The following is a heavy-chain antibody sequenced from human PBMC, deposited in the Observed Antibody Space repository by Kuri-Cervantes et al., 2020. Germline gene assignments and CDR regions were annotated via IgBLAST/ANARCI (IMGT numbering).Heavy chain of an antibody. CDR1: GFTFSSYA. Sequence: GESLKISCAASGFTFSSYAMTWVRQAPGKGLEWVSTISGGGDYTYHADSVKGRFTISRDNSKNTLHLQMNSLRVEDTAVYYCAKLGLGYWGHGTLVTVSS. J-gene: IGHJ4*01. D-gene: IGHD7-27*01. CDR2: ISGGGDYT. CDR3: AKLGLGY. V-gene: IGHV3-23*01.